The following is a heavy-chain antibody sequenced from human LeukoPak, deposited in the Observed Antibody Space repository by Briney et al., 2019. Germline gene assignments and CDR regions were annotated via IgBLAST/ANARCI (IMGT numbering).Heavy chain of an antibody. V-gene: IGHV3-23*01. CDR1: GFSIKNFA. CDR2: ISGSGEST. D-gene: IGHD3-3*01. CDR3: AKVVPEYYDFWTGSTHFDY. Sequence: RGGSLRLSCAVSGFSIKNFAMTWVRQAPGKGLEWVSSISGSGESTYYSVFVRGRFTISRDNSENMIYLQMNSLRAEDTAIYYCAKVVPEYYDFWTGSTHFDYWGQGTLVIVSS. J-gene: IGHJ4*02.